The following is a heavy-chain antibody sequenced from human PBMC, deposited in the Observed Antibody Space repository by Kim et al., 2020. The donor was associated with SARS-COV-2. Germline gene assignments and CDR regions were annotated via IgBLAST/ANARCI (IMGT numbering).Heavy chain of an antibody. J-gene: IGHJ5*02. Sequence: GGSLRLSCAASGFTFSSYSMNWVRQAPGKGLEWVSFISSSSSYIYYADSVKGRFTISRDNAKNSLYLQMNSLTAEDTAVYYCARGGYCSSTSCYSDRNWFDPWGEGALVTVSS. D-gene: IGHD2-2*01. CDR1: GFTFSSYS. CDR3: ARGGYCSSTSCYSDRNWFDP. CDR2: ISSSSSYI. V-gene: IGHV3-21*01.